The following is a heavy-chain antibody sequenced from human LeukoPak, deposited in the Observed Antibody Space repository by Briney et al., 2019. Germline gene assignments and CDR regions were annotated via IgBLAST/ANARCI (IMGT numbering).Heavy chain of an antibody. CDR2: IWDDGNNK. Sequence: GGSLRLSCAASEFSFSNHGMHWVRQAPGKRLEWVAVIWDDGNNKRYANSVNGRFTISRDNSENTLYLQMNSLRAEDTALYHCARDFAYSRLDSWGQGTLVTVSS. D-gene: IGHD6-13*01. J-gene: IGHJ4*02. V-gene: IGHV3-33*01. CDR1: EFSFSNHG. CDR3: ARDFAYSRLDS.